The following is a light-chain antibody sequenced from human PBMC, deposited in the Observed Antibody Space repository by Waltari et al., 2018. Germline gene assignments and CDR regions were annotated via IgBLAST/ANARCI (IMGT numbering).Light chain of an antibody. CDR1: SSHIGSHV. CDR2: SND. CDR3: ATWDFSLGAPL. J-gene: IGLJ2*01. Sequence: QSVLTQPPSVSATPGQRVIISCSGGSSHIGSHVLNWYQQLPGAAPNLLIYSNDERPSGVPDRFSGSKSGTSASLAISGLQSDDEGDYYCATWDFSLGAPLFGGGTKVTVL. V-gene: IGLV1-44*01.